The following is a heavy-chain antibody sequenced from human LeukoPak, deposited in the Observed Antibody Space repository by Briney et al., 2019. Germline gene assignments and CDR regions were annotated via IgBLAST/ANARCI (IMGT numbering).Heavy chain of an antibody. V-gene: IGHV4-39*07. J-gene: IGHJ4*02. CDR1: GGSISSSIYY. Sequence: SETLSLTCTVSGGSISSSIYYWGWIRQPPGKGLEWIGSIYYSGSTYYNPSLKSRVTISVDTSKNQFSLKLSSVTAADTAVYYCARGGGSGLGYWGQGTLVTVSS. CDR3: ARGGGSGLGY. CDR2: IYYSGST. D-gene: IGHD6-19*01.